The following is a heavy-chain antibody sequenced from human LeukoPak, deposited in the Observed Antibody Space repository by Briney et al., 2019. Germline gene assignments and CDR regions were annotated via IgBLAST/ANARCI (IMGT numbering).Heavy chain of an antibody. J-gene: IGHJ5*02. V-gene: IGHV3-30*03. Sequence: GGSLRLSCAASGFTFSTYGMHWVRQAPGKGLEWVAVISYDGSNKYYADSVKGRFTISRDNSKNTLYLQMNSLGAEDTAVYYCARDWAPPNIAARIISGWFDPWGQGTLVTVSS. CDR1: GFTFSTYG. CDR2: ISYDGSNK. D-gene: IGHD6-6*01. CDR3: ARDWAPPNIAARIISGWFDP.